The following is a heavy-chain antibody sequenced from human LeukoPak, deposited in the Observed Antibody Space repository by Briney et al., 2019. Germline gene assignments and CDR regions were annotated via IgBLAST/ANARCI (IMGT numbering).Heavy chain of an antibody. CDR1: GFTFSRLG. CDR2: IHNGGTMG. D-gene: IGHD5-12*01. J-gene: IGHJ6*04. CDR3: AKEGDEFRGYLDV. Sequence: GGSLRLSCATSGFTFSRLGMQWVRQAPGKGLEWVAVIHNGGTMGQYADSVKGRFTISKDFSRNTLHLQMHSLRDDDTAVYYCAKEGDEFRGYLDVWGKGTTVTVPS. V-gene: IGHV3-NL1*01.